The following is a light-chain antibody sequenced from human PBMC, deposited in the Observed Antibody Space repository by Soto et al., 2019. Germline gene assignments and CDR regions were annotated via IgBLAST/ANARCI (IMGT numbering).Light chain of an antibody. CDR1: SSDVGRYKF. CDR3: CSYAGSSTWV. J-gene: IGLJ3*02. Sequence: QSALTQPASVSGSPGQSITISCTGTSSDVGRYKFVSWYQQHPGKAPKLMIYEDSKRPSGVSNRFSGSKSGNTASLTISGLQAEDEADYYCCSYAGSSTWVFGGGTKLTVL. CDR2: EDS. V-gene: IGLV2-23*01.